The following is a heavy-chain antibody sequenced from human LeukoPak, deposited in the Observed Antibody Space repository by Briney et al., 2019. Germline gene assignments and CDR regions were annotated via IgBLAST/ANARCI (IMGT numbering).Heavy chain of an antibody. V-gene: IGHV3-7*01. CDR2: INPDGGTI. Sequence: GGSLRLSCAASGFTFSTSWMTWIRQAPGKGLDWLGNINPDGGTINYVDSVKGRFTFSRDNAKDLLYLQMNSLRAEDTAVFYCVRDSGYNAFDIWGQGTMVTVSS. D-gene: IGHD5-12*01. J-gene: IGHJ3*02. CDR3: VRDSGYNAFDI. CDR1: GFTFSTSW.